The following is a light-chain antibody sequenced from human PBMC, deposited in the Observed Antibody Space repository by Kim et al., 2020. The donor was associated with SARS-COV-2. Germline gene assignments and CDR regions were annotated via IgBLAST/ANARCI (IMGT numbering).Light chain of an antibody. Sequence: TERTDRITCGGSSIGSKSVHGYQQVPGQAPVLVISDDSDRPSGIPERFSGSNSGNTATLTISGTQAMDEADYYCQAWDSSTHNYVFGAGTKVTVL. CDR3: QAWDSSTHNYV. CDR1: SIGSKS. J-gene: IGLJ1*01. CDR2: DDS. V-gene: IGLV3-21*01.